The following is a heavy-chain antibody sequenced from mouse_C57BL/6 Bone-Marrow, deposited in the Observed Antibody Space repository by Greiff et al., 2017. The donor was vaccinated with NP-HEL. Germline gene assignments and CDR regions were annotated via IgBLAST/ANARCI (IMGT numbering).Heavy chain of an antibody. CDR3: AREDDSNSFFDY. V-gene: IGHV1-64*01. CDR1: GYTFTSYW. D-gene: IGHD2-5*01. J-gene: IGHJ2*01. CDR2: IHPNSGST. Sequence: VQLQQPGAELVKPGASVKLSCKASGYTFTSYWMHWVKQRPGQGLEWIGMIHPNSGSTNYNEKFKSKATLTVDKSSSTAYMQLSSLTSEDSAVYYCAREDDSNSFFDYWGQGTTLTVSS.